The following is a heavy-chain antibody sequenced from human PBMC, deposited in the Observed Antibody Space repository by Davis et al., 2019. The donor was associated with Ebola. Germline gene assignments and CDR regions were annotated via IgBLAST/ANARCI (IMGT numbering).Heavy chain of an antibody. CDR1: GFTFSSYS. CDR2: ISSSSSYI. CDR3: ASSSIAARPGYYYGMDV. V-gene: IGHV3-21*01. J-gene: IGHJ6*02. D-gene: IGHD6-6*01. Sequence: GESLRLSCAASGFTFSSYSMNWVRQAPGKGLEWVSSISSSSSYIYYADSVKGRFTISRDNAKNSLYLQMNSLRAEDTAVYYCASSSIAARPGYYYGMDVWAKGPRSPSP.